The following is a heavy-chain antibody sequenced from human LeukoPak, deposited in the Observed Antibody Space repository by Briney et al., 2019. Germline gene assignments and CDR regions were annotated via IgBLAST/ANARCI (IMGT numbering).Heavy chain of an antibody. Sequence: SETLSLTCAVDGGSFSGYYWSWIRQPPGKGLEWIGEINHSGSTNYNPSLKSRVTISVDTSKNQFSLKLSSVTAADTAVYYCARGGYCSGGSCYGFDYWGQGTLVTVSS. CDR2: INHSGST. V-gene: IGHV4-34*01. D-gene: IGHD2-15*01. CDR3: ARGGYCSGGSCYGFDY. CDR1: GGSFSGYY. J-gene: IGHJ4*02.